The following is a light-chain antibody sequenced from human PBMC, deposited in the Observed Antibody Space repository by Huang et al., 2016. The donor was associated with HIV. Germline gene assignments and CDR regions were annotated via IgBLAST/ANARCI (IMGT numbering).Light chain of an antibody. CDR1: QSISSN. V-gene: IGKV3-15*01. Sequence: EIVMTQSPATLSVPPGERVTLSCRASQSISSNLAWYQQKPGQAPRLLIYGAFIRATGIPARFSGSGSGTEFTLTISSLQSEDFAVYYCQQDNNWPLTFGGGTKVEIK. CDR2: GAF. J-gene: IGKJ4*01. CDR3: QQDNNWPLT.